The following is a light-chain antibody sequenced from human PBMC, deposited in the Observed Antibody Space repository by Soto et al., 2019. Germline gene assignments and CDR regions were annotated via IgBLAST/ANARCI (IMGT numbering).Light chain of an antibody. V-gene: IGLV2-11*01. J-gene: IGLJ1*01. Sequence: QSVLTQPRSVSGSPGQSVTISCTGTSSNVGGYNYVSWYQQHPGKVPKLLIYDVSKRPSGVPDRFSGSKSGNTASLTISGLQAEDEAYYYCCSYEGIYTSYVFGTGTKVT. CDR2: DVS. CDR1: SSNVGGYNY. CDR3: CSYEGIYTSYV.